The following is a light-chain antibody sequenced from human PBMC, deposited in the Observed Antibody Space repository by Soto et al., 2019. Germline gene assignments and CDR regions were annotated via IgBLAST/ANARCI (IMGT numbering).Light chain of an antibody. CDR1: QSVSRN. V-gene: IGKV3-15*01. CDR2: GAS. J-gene: IGKJ4*02. CDR3: QQYNNWPLT. Sequence: ETVMTQSPATLSVSPGERATLSCRASQSVSRNFDWYQQRPGQAPRLLIYGASTRATGVPARFSGSGSGTEFALTISSLQSEDFAVYYCQQYNNWPLTFGGGTKVEIK.